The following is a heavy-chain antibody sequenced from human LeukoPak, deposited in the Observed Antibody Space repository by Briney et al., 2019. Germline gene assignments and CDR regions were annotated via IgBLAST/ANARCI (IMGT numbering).Heavy chain of an antibody. CDR3: ARHGFRSFTQPFDY. Sequence: PSETLSLTCTVSGGSISSYYWSWIRKPAGKGLEWIGRIYTSGSTEYNPSRKSRVTISLDTSKNQFSLKLSSVTAADTAVYYCARHGFRSFTQPFDYWGQGTLVTVSS. V-gene: IGHV4-4*07. D-gene: IGHD2-21*01. J-gene: IGHJ4*02. CDR1: GGSISSYY. CDR2: IYTSGST.